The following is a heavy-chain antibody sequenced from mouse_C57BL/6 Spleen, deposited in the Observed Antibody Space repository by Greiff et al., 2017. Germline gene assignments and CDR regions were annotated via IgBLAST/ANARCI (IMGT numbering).Heavy chain of an antibody. CDR1: GYAFSSSW. V-gene: IGHV1-82*01. Sequence: VKLMESGPELVKPGASVKLSCKASGYAFSSSWMNWVQQRPGKGLEWLGRIYPGDGATNYNGKFKGKATLTADKSSSTAYMQLSSLTSEDSAVYFCAREEICSYWGQGTLVTVSA. CDR2: IYPGDGAT. CDR3: AREEICSY. D-gene: IGHD6-5*01. J-gene: IGHJ3*01.